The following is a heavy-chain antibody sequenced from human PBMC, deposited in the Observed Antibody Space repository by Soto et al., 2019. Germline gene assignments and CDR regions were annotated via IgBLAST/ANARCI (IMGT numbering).Heavy chain of an antibody. V-gene: IGHV3-9*01. D-gene: IGHD2-15*01. J-gene: IGHJ4*02. CDR3: AKAGCSGGSCDLKGLFFDY. Sequence: GGSLRLSCAASGFTFDDYAMHWVRQAPGKGLEWVSGISWNSGSIGYADSVKGRFTISRDNAKNSLYLQMNSLRAEDTALYYCAKAGCSGGSCDLKGLFFDYWGQGTLVTVSS. CDR1: GFTFDDYA. CDR2: ISWNSGSI.